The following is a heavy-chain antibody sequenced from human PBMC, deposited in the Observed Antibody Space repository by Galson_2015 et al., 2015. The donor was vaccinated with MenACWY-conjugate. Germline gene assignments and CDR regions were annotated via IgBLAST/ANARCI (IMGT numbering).Heavy chain of an antibody. Sequence: SLRLSCAASGFTFAGYEFNWVRQAPGKGLEWLSYISKSGSPIYYADSVKGRFTISRDNIKKSLFLDMNSLRAGDTGVYYCARVGTWIHQYFYYMDVWGKGTTVTVSS. CDR1: GFTFAGYE. D-gene: IGHD5-18*01. CDR2: ISKSGSPI. J-gene: IGHJ6*03. V-gene: IGHV3-48*03. CDR3: ARVGTWIHQYFYYMDV.